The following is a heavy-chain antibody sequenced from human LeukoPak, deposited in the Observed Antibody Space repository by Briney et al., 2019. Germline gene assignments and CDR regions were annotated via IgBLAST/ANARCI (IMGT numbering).Heavy chain of an antibody. CDR1: GYTFTGYY. Sequence: ASVKVSCKASGYTFTGYYMHWVRQAPGQGLEWMGWINPNSGGTNYAQKFQGRVTMTRDTSISTAYMELSRLRSDDTAVYYCARVVGATTVYYYYYMDVWGKGTTVTVSS. CDR3: ARVVGATTVYYYYYMDV. V-gene: IGHV1-2*02. D-gene: IGHD1-26*01. CDR2: INPNSGGT. J-gene: IGHJ6*03.